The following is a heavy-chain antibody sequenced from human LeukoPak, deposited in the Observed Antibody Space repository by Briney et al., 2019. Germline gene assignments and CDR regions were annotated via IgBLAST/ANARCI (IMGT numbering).Heavy chain of an antibody. CDR2: INPSGGST. CDR1: GYTFTSYY. Sequence: ASVKVSCKASGYTFTSYYMHWVRQAPGQGLEWMGIINPSGGSTSYAQKFQGRVTMTRDMSTSTVYMELSSLRSEDTAVYYCARASSWYMDAFDIWGQGTMVTVSS. D-gene: IGHD6-13*01. CDR3: ARASSWYMDAFDI. V-gene: IGHV1-46*01. J-gene: IGHJ3*02.